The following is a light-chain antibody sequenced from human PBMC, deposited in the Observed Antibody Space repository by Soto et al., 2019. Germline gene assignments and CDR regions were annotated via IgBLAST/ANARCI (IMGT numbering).Light chain of an antibody. Sequence: EIVLTQSPGTLSLSPGERATLSCRASQSVSSSFLAWYQQKPGQAPRLLIYGATSRATGIPDRFSGSGSGTDSNLTISRLETEDFAVYYCQTYGSSPRTFGQGTKVEIK. V-gene: IGKV3-20*01. CDR3: QTYGSSPRT. CDR2: GAT. CDR1: QSVSSSF. J-gene: IGKJ1*01.